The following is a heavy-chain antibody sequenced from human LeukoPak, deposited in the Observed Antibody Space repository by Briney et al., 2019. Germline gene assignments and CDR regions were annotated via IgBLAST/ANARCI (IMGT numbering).Heavy chain of an antibody. Sequence: GGSLRLSCAASGFTFSSYSVNWVRQAPGKGLEWVSSISTSSIYIYYADSVKGRFTISRDNAKNSLFLQMNSLRAEDTAVYYCARDKSYDSSGYYFDYFDYWGQGTLVTVSS. J-gene: IGHJ4*02. CDR1: GFTFSSYS. D-gene: IGHD3-22*01. CDR3: ARDKSYDSSGYYFDYFDY. V-gene: IGHV3-21*01. CDR2: ISTSSIYI.